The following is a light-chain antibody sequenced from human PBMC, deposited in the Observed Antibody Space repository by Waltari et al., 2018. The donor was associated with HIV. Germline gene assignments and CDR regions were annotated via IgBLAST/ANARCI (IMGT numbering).Light chain of an antibody. V-gene: IGLV3-25*03. CDR2: KER. Sequence: SYELTPPPSVSVSPGPTASITCSGDAFPRQNAYWYQQKPGQAPGSVIYKERGRASGIPERRAASRARKTVTWTISGGQAEDEAHYYCQSEYRSGTYVFGTGTKVTVL. CDR1: AFPRQN. CDR3: QSEYRSGTYV. J-gene: IGLJ1*01.